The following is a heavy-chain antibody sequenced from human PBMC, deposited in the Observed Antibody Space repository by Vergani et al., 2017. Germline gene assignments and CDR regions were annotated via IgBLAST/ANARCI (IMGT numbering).Heavy chain of an antibody. D-gene: IGHD7-27*01. CDR3: ARSSNWGSTGFDY. Sequence: QVTLKESGPALVKPTQTLTLTCTFSGFSLSTSGMRVSWIRQPPGKALEWLARIDWDDDKFYSTSLKTRLTISQDTSKNQVVLTMTNMDPVDTATYYCARSSNWGSTGFDYGGQGSLVTVSS. V-gene: IGHV2-70*04. J-gene: IGHJ4*02. CDR2: IDWDDDK. CDR1: GFSLSTSGMR.